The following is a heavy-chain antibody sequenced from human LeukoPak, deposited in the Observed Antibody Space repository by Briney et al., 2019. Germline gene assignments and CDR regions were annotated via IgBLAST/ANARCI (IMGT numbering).Heavy chain of an antibody. V-gene: IGHV4-34*01. CDR2: INHSGST. CDR3: ARENYGSGSYSHY. Sequence: SETLSLTCTVSGGSISSYYWSWIRQPPGKGLEWIGEINHSGSTNYNPSLKSRVTISVDTSKDQFSLKLSSVTAADTAVYYCARENYGSGSYSHYWGQGTLVTVSS. D-gene: IGHD3-10*01. J-gene: IGHJ4*02. CDR1: GGSISSYY.